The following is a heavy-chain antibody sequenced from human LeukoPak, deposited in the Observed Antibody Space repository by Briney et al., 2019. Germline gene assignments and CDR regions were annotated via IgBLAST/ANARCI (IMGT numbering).Heavy chain of an antibody. CDR2: IRYDGSNK. D-gene: IGHD3-16*02. J-gene: IGHJ4*02. V-gene: IGHV3-30*02. CDR1: GFTFSSYG. CDR3: AKDCYDYVWGSYRYTGCFDY. Sequence: PGGSLRLSCAASGFTFSSYGMHWVRQAPGKGLEWVAFIRYDGSNKYYADSVKGRFTISRDNSKNTLYLQMNSLRAEDTAVYYCAKDCYDYVWGSYRYTGCFDYWGQGTLVTVSS.